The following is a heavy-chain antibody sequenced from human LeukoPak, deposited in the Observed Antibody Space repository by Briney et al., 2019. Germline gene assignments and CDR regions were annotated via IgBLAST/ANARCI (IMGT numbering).Heavy chain of an antibody. CDR3: ARDSLSKLFRDITMVRGVTYMNSPDY. V-gene: IGHV3-30-3*01. Sequence: GWSLRLSCAASGFTFSSYAMHWVRQAPGKGLEWVAVISYDGSNKYYADSVKGRFTISRDNSKNTLYLQMNSLRAEDTAEYYCARDSLSKLFRDITMVRGVTYMNSPDYWGQGTMVTVSS. J-gene: IGHJ4*02. CDR1: GFTFSSYA. CDR2: ISYDGSNK. D-gene: IGHD3-10*01.